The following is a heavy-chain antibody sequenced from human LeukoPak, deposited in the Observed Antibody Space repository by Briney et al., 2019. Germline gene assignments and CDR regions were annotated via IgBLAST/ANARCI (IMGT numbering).Heavy chain of an antibody. CDR2: IKSKTDGGTT. Sequence: GGSLKLSCVASGFTFSSYWMSWVRRAPGKGLEWVGRIKSKTDGGTTDYAAPVKGRFTISRDDSKNTLYLQMNSLKTEDTAVYYCTTVIAAAGLYYYYGMDVWGQGTTVTVSS. D-gene: IGHD6-13*01. CDR3: TTVIAAAGLYYYYGMDV. V-gene: IGHV3-15*01. J-gene: IGHJ6*02. CDR1: GFTFSSYW.